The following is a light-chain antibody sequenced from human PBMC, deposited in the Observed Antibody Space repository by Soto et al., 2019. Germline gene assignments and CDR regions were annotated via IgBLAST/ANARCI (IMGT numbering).Light chain of an antibody. CDR3: MQALRRPRT. CDR2: MSF. Sequence: DIVMTQSPLSLPVTPGESASISCRSSQSLLHSSGSNYLDWYLQKPGQSPQLLLYMSFNRASGVPDRCSGSGSGTDFTRKISRVEAEDVGVYYGMQALRRPRTFGQGTRVQV. V-gene: IGKV2-28*01. CDR1: QSLLHSSGSNY. J-gene: IGKJ1*01.